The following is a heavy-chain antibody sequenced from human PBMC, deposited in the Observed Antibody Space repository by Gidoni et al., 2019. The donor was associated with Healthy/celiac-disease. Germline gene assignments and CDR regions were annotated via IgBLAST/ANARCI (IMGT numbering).Heavy chain of an antibody. CDR3: ARHEVLWFGELSDWFDP. D-gene: IGHD3-10*01. J-gene: IGHJ5*02. V-gene: IGHV4-34*01. Sequence: QVQLQQWGAGLLKPSETLSLTCAVSGGAFSGCYWSWIRQPPGKGLEWNGEINHSGSTNYNPSLKSRVTISVDTSKNQFSLKLSSVTAADTAVYYCARHEVLWFGELSDWFDPWGQGTLVTVSS. CDR1: GGAFSGCY. CDR2: INHSGST.